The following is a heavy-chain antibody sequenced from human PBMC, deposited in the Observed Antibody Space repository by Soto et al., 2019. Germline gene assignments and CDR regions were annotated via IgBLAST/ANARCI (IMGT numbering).Heavy chain of an antibody. CDR1: GGSISSSSYY. Sequence: SETLSLTCTVSGGSISSSSYYWGWIRQPPGKGLEWIGSIYYSGSTYYNPSLKSRVTISVDTSKNQFSLKLSSVTAADTAVYYCARQVFDYSKPLNWFDPWGQGTLVTVSS. V-gene: IGHV4-39*01. D-gene: IGHD4-4*01. J-gene: IGHJ5*02. CDR3: ARQVFDYSKPLNWFDP. CDR2: IYYSGST.